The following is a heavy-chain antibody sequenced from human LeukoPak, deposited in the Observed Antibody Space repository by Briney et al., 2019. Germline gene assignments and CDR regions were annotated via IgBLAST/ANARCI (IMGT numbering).Heavy chain of an antibody. CDR3: ARGLGGGYPDY. J-gene: IGHJ4*02. Sequence: KTSETLSLTCAVHGGSFSGFYWTWMRQPPGKGPEWIGEIFDGGRTNYNPSFKSRVTISGDTSKNLFSLILSSVTAADTAVYYCARGLGGGYPDYWGQGTLVTVSS. CDR1: GGSFSGFY. CDR2: IFDGGRT. D-gene: IGHD5-12*01. V-gene: IGHV4-34*01.